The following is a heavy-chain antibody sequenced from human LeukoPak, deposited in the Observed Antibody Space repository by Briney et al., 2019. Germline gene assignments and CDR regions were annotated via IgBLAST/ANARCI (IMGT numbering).Heavy chain of an antibody. CDR2: IYYSGST. V-gene: IGHV4-61*01. J-gene: IGHJ5*02. CDR3: ARGTVEMATINWFDP. CDR1: GGSVSSGSYY. Sequence: SETLSLTCTVSGGSVSSGSYYWSWIRQPPGKGLEWIGYIYYSGSTNYNPSLKSRVTISVDTSKNQFSLELSFVTAADTAVYYCARGTVEMATINWFDPWGQGTLVTVSS. D-gene: IGHD5-24*01.